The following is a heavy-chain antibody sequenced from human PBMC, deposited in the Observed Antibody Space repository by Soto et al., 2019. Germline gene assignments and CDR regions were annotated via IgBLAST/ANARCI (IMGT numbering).Heavy chain of an antibody. CDR3: AVVVIAIDAFDI. D-gene: IGHD2-21*01. J-gene: IGHJ3*02. CDR2: ISGSGGST. Sequence: GGSLRLSCAASGFTFSSYAMSWVRQAPGKGLEWVSAISGSGGSTYYADSVKGRFTISRDNAKNSLYLQMNSLRAEDTAVYYCAVVVIAIDAFDIWGQGTMVNVSS. V-gene: IGHV3-23*01. CDR1: GFTFSSYA.